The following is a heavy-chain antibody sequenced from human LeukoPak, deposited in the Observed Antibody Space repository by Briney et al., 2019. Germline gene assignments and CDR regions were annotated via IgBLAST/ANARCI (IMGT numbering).Heavy chain of an antibody. Sequence: ASVKVSCKASGYTFTSYGISWVRQAPGQGLEWMGWISAYNGNTNYAQKLQGRVTMTTDTSTSTAYMELRSLRSDDTAVYYCARIKPGYYDSSGYGFDYWGQGTLVTVSS. CDR1: GYTFTSYG. J-gene: IGHJ4*02. CDR2: ISAYNGNT. V-gene: IGHV1-18*01. CDR3: ARIKPGYYDSSGYGFDY. D-gene: IGHD3-22*01.